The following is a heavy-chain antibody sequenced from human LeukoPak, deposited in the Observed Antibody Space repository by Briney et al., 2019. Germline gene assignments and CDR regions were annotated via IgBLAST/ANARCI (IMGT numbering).Heavy chain of an antibody. CDR3: ARWNAANILYYFDY. Sequence: PSETLSLTCTVSGGSISSGGYYWSWIRQHPGKGLEWIGYIYYSGSTYYNPSLKSRVTISVDASKNQFSPKLSSVTAADTAVYYCARWNAANILYYFDYWGQGTLVTVSS. CDR1: GGSISSGGYY. CDR2: IYYSGST. D-gene: IGHD4/OR15-4a*01. V-gene: IGHV4-31*03. J-gene: IGHJ4*02.